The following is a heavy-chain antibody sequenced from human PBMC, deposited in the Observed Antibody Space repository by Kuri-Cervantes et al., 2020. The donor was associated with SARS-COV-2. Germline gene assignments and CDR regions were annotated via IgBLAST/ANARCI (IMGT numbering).Heavy chain of an antibody. V-gene: IGHV4-38-2*01. D-gene: IGHD3-22*01. CDR3: AVCITMIVVVYSA. CDR1: GYSISSGYY. CDR2: IYHSGST. Sequence: ESLKISCAVSGYSISSGYYWGWIRQPPGKGLEWIGSIYHSGSTYYNPSLKSRVTISVDTSKNQFSLKLSSVTAADTAVYYCAVCITMIVVVYSAWGQGTLVTVSS. J-gene: IGHJ5*02.